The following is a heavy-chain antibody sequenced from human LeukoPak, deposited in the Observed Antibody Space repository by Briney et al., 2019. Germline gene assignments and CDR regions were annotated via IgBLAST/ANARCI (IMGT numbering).Heavy chain of an antibody. CDR3: ARSSGYMSY. CDR1: HYPISSNYY. V-gene: IGHV4-38-2*02. D-gene: IGHD3-22*01. J-gene: IGHJ4*02. Sequence: PSETLSLTCTVSHYPISSNYYWGWIRQPPGKGLEWSGSIYHSGSTYYNPSLKSRVTISVDTSKNQFSLKLTSVTAADTAVYYCARSSGYMSYWGQGTLVTVSS. CDR2: IYHSGST.